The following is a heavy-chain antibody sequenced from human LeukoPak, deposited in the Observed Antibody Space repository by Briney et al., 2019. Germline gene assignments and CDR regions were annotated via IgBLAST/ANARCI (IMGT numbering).Heavy chain of an antibody. J-gene: IGHJ4*02. CDR3: AREHGHYDILTGLH. CDR1: GFTFSSYA. V-gene: IGHV3-30*04. D-gene: IGHD3-9*01. CDR2: ISYDGSNK. Sequence: GRSLRPSCAASGFTFSSYAMHWVRQAPGKGLEWVAVISYDGSNKYYADSVKGRFTISRDNSKNTLYLQMNSLRAEDTAVYYCAREHGHYDILTGLHWGQGTLVTVSS.